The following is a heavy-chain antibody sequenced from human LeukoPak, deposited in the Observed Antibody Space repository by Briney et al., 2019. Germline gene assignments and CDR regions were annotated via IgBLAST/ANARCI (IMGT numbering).Heavy chain of an antibody. J-gene: IGHJ4*02. D-gene: IGHD5-12*01. Sequence: PGGSLRLSCAASGFTFSSYAMSWIRQAPGKGLEWVSYISSSGRTINYADSVKGRFTISRDNAKNSLYLQMNSLRAEDTAVYYCARHIGHRNSGYDYWGQGTLVTVSS. CDR2: ISSSGRTI. V-gene: IGHV3-11*01. CDR3: ARHIGHRNSGYDY. CDR1: GFTFSSYA.